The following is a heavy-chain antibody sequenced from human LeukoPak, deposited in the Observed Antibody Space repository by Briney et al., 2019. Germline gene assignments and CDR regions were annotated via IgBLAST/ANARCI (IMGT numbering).Heavy chain of an antibody. Sequence: PSETLALTCVVSGGSVNNDRWWNWVRHPPGKGLEWIGEIHPSGSVRYDPSLKSRVSISLDKSNDHVSLTLTSVTAADTAVYFCATYHDISSGFTFDSWGQGTLVTVSS. V-gene: IGHV4/OR15-8*01. J-gene: IGHJ4*02. D-gene: IGHD3-9*01. CDR3: ATYHDISSGFTFDS. CDR2: IHPSGSV. CDR1: GGSVNNDRW.